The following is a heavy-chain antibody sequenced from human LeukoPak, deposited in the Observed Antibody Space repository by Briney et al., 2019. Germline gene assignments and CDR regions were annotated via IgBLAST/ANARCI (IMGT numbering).Heavy chain of an antibody. CDR1: GGSISSYY. CDR2: IYTSGST. V-gene: IGHV4-4*07. D-gene: IGHD3-22*01. J-gene: IGHJ3*02. Sequence: PSETLSLTCTVSGGSISSYYWSWIRQPAGKGLEWIGRIYTSGSTNYNPSLKSRVTMSVDTSKNQFSLKLSSVTAADTAVYYCARDQWDYDSSGYSHAFDIWGQGTMVTVSS. CDR3: ARDQWDYDSSGYSHAFDI.